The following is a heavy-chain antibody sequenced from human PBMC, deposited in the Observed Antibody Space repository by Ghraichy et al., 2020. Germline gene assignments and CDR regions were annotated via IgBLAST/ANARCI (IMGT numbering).Heavy chain of an antibody. V-gene: IGHV3-7*01. Sequence: GGSLRLSCAASGFTFSSYWMSWVRQAPGKGLEWVANIKQDGSEKYYVDSVKGRFTISRDNAKNSLYLQMNSLSADDTAVYYCARVYVDYVGGYYYYGMDAWGKGTTVIVSS. CDR2: IKQDGSEK. CDR3: ARVYVDYVGGYYYYGMDA. J-gene: IGHJ6*04. D-gene: IGHD4-17*01. CDR1: GFTFSSYW.